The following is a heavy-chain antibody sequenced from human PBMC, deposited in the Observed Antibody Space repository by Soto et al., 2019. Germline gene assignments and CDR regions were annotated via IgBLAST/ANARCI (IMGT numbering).Heavy chain of an antibody. Sequence: SVKVSCKASGGTFSSYTISWVRQAPGQGLEWMGRIIPILGIANYAQKFQGRVTITADKSTSTAYMELSSLRSEDTAVYYCARDPGIVVVPAMQDYWGQGTLVTVSS. J-gene: IGHJ4*02. CDR1: GGTFSSYT. CDR3: ARDPGIVVVPAMQDY. CDR2: IIPILGIA. V-gene: IGHV1-69*04. D-gene: IGHD2-2*01.